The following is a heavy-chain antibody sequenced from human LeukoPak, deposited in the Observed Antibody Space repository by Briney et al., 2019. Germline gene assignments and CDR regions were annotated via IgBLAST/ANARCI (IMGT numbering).Heavy chain of an antibody. Sequence: GASVKVSCKASGGTFNSYAISWVRQAPGQGLEWMGAVIPIFSTTNYAQKFQGRVAITTDESTNTAYMELTSLKFEDTAVYYCARAPPKQLLRLYWGQGTLVTVSS. CDR1: GGTFNSYA. CDR2: VIPIFSTT. CDR3: ARAPPKQLLRLY. V-gene: IGHV1-69*05. D-gene: IGHD6-13*01. J-gene: IGHJ4*02.